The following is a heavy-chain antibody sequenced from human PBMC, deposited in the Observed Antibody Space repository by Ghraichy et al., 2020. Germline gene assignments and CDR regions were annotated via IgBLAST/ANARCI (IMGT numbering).Heavy chain of an antibody. Sequence: ETLSLTCAVYGGSFSGYYWSWIRQPPGKGLEWIGEINHSGSTNYNPSLKSRVTISVDTSKNQFSLKLSSVTAADTAVYYCARMNVDKAMVTLGPPGKRVYAIFGLFAPWGQGTLVTVSS. CDR2: INHSGST. CDR1: GGSFSGYY. V-gene: IGHV4-34*01. CDR3: ARMNVDKAMVTLGPPGKRVYAIFGLFAP. J-gene: IGHJ5*02. D-gene: IGHD5-18*01.